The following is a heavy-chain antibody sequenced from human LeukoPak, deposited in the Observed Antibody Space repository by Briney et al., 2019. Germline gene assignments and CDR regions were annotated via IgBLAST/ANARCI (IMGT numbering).Heavy chain of an antibody. D-gene: IGHD2-15*01. CDR1: GFTFSSYW. J-gene: IGHJ4*02. CDR2: TQYDARNE. Sequence: PGGSLRLSCAAPGFTFSSYWMSWGRQAPGKGLEWVAFTQYDARNEYYADSVKGRFTMSRDNSKNTVVLQMNSLRTEDTAVYYCAKAGYCSASRCSKAPFDDWGQGTLVTVSS. V-gene: IGHV3-30*02. CDR3: AKAGYCSASRCSKAPFDD.